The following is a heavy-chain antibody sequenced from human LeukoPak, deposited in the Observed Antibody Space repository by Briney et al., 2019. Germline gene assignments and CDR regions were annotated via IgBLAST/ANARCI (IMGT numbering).Heavy chain of an antibody. CDR1: NYSISNILY. J-gene: IGHJ6*03. Sequence: PSETLSLTCSGSNYSISNILYLGWLPQPPGKGLEWIGSIYRSGSTFYNPSLKSRVTISLDTSKNQFSLKMSSVTAADTAVYFCARGPYGYYMDVWGKGTTVTVSS. CDR3: ARGPYGYYMDV. CDR2: IYRSGST. D-gene: IGHD4-17*01. V-gene: IGHV4-38-2*02.